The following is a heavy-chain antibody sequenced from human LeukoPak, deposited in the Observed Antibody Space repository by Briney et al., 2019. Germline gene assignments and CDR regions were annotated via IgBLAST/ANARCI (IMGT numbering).Heavy chain of an antibody. CDR2: VDHSGGT. Sequence: SETLSLTCTVSGYSLSSGYYWGWIRQPPGKGLEWIGSVDHSGGTYYNPSLRSRVSISVDTSKNQFSLKLSSATAADTAVYYCARVVASWDYYDSSGYYYVDYWGQGTLVTVSS. CDR1: GYSLSSGYY. V-gene: IGHV4-38-2*02. D-gene: IGHD3-22*01. J-gene: IGHJ4*02. CDR3: ARVVASWDYYDSSGYYYVDY.